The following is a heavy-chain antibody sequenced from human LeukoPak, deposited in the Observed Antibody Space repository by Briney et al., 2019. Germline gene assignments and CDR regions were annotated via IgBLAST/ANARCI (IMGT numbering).Heavy chain of an antibody. CDR3: AKDAVYDSSGYYSRYYYYMDV. Sequence: GRSLTLSCAASGFTFDDYAMHWVRQAPGKGLEWVSGISWSSGSIGYADSVKGRFTISRDNAKNSLYLQMNSLRAEDTALYYCAKDAVYDSSGYYSRYYYYMDVWGKGTTVTVSS. CDR1: GFTFDDYA. CDR2: ISWSSGSI. V-gene: IGHV3-9*01. J-gene: IGHJ6*03. D-gene: IGHD3-22*01.